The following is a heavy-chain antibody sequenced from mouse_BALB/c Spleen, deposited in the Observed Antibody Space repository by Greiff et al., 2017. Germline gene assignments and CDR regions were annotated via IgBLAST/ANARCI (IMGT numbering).Heavy chain of an antibody. J-gene: IGHJ2*01. Sequence: QVQLKESGPGLVAPSQSLSITCTVSGFSLTSYGVHWVRQPPGKGLEWLGVIWAGGSTNYNSALMSRLSISKDNSKSQVFLKMNSLQTDDTAMYYCARDCFGYYSLDYWGQGTTLTVSS. CDR3: ARDCFGYYSLDY. V-gene: IGHV2-9*02. CDR2: IWAGGST. CDR1: GFSLTSYG. D-gene: IGHD2-3*01.